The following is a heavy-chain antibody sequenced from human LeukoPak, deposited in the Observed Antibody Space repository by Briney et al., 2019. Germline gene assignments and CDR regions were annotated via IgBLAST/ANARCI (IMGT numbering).Heavy chain of an antibody. CDR3: ARRTALEQYFDY. V-gene: IGHV3-21*04. CDR2: ISSSSSYI. CDR1: GFTFSSYS. Sequence: PGGSLRLSCAASGFTFSSYSMNWVGQAPGKGLEWVSSISSSSSYIYYADSVKGRFTISRDNSKNTLYLQMNSMRADDTAVYYCARRTALEQYFDYWGQGTLVTVSS. J-gene: IGHJ4*02. D-gene: IGHD1/OR15-1a*01.